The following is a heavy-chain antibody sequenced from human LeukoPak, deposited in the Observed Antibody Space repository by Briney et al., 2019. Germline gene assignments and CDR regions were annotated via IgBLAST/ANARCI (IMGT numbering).Heavy chain of an antibody. CDR3: AKDSGYSSGWYSY. Sequence: SSISGSGGSTYFPDSVKGPFTISRDNSKNPVYLQMNSLRAEDTAVYYCAKDSGYSSGWYSYWGQGTLVTVSS. D-gene: IGHD6-19*01. J-gene: IGHJ4*02. V-gene: IGHV3-23*01. CDR2: ISGSGGST.